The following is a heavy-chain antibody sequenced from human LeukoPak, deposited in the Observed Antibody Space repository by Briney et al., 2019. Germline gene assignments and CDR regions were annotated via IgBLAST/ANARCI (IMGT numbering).Heavy chain of an antibody. J-gene: IGHJ4*02. CDR3: ARPGQLGEYTPYYFDF. CDR2: IYPADSDT. D-gene: IGHD3-16*01. Sequence: GESLKISCKGSGYSFTSYWIGWVRQMPGKGLEYMGIIYPADSDTRYSPSFQGQVTISADKSISTAYLQWSSLKASDTAMYYCARPGQLGEYTPYYFDFWGQGTLVTVSS. CDR1: GYSFTSYW. V-gene: IGHV5-51*01.